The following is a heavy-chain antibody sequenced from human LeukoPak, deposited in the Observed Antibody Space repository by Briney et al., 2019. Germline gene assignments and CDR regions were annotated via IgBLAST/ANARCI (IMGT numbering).Heavy chain of an antibody. Sequence: PGGSLRLSCAASGFTFSSYWMRWVRQAPGKGLVWVSRINSDGSSTSYADSVKGRFTISRDNAKHSLYLQMKSLRAEDTAVYYCARGVPGIAVAAAGTYYFDYWGQGTLVTVSS. CDR2: INSDGSST. CDR3: ARGVPGIAVAAAGTYYFDY. D-gene: IGHD6-19*01. CDR1: GFTFSSYW. V-gene: IGHV3-74*01. J-gene: IGHJ4*02.